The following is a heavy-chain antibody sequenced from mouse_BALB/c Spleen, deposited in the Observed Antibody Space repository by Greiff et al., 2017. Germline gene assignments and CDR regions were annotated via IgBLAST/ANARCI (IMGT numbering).Heavy chain of an antibody. V-gene: IGHV1-77*01. CDR1: GYTFTDYY. Sequence: QVQLQQSGAELARPGASVKLSCKASGYTFTDYYINWVKQRTGQGLEWIGEIYPGSGNTYYNEKFKGKATLTADKSSSTAYMQLSSLTSEDSAVYFCARRTTATWFAYWGQGTLVTVSA. J-gene: IGHJ3*01. CDR3: ARRTTATWFAY. D-gene: IGHD1-2*01. CDR2: IYPGSGNT.